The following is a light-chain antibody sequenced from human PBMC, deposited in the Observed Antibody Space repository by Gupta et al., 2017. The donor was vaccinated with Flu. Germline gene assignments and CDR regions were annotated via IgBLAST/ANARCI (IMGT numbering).Light chain of an antibody. J-gene: IGKJ2*03. CDR3: QQYGSSPYS. CDR1: QSGSSSY. V-gene: IGKV3-20*01. CDR2: GAS. Sequence: DIVLTQSPRTLSLSPGDRATLSCRASQSGSSSYLAWYQQKPGQAPRLLIYGASSRATGIPDRFSGSGSGTDFTLTISRLEPEDFAVYYCQQYGSSPYSFGQGTKLEIK.